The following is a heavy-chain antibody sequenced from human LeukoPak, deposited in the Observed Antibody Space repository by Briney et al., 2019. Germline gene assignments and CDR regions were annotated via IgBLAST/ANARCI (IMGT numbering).Heavy chain of an antibody. V-gene: IGHV1-46*01. D-gene: IGHD3-22*01. CDR2: INPSGGST. CDR3: ARDRVPYYYDSSGYWGYYFDY. J-gene: IGHJ4*02. CDR1: GYTFTSYY. Sequence: ASVKVSCKASGYTFTSYYMHWVRQAPGQGLEWMGIINPSGGSTSYAQKFQGRVTMTRDMSTSTVYMELSSLRSEDTAVYYCARDRVPYYYDSSGYWGYYFDYWGQGTLVTVSS.